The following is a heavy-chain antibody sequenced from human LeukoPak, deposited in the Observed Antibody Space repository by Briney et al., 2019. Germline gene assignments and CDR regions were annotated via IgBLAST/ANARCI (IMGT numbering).Heavy chain of an antibody. J-gene: IGHJ4*02. V-gene: IGHV3-43*02. CDR2: IGGHGGST. CDR1: GFTFYAYA. D-gene: IGHD1-26*01. Sequence: PGGSLRLSCAASGFTFYAYAMYWVRQAPGKGLECVSLIGGHGGSTYYADSVKGRFTISRDNSKNSLYLQMNSLRTEDTALYYCAKEHSASGSVDYWGQGTLVTVPS. CDR3: AKEHSASGSVDY.